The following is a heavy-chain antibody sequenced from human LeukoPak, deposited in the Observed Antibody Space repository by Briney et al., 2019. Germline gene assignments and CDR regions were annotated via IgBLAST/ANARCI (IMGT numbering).Heavy chain of an antibody. CDR1: GFTFSSYA. Sequence: GGSLRLSCAASGFTFSSYAMSWVRQAPGKGLEWVSGISWNSGDIGYADSVKGRFTISRDNAKNSLYLQMNSLRAEDTALYYCAKLYGYSYGYIDFWGQGTLVTVSS. CDR3: AKLYGYSYGYIDF. D-gene: IGHD5-18*01. V-gene: IGHV3-9*01. CDR2: ISWNSGDI. J-gene: IGHJ4*02.